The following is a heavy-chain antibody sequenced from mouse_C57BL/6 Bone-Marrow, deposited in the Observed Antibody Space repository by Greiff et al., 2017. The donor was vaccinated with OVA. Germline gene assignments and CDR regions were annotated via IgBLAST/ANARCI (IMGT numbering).Heavy chain of an antibody. V-gene: IGHV1-78*01. CDR2: IYPRDGST. CDR3: ARGGIYYSNLDY. D-gene: IGHD2-5*01. CDR1: GYTFTDHT. J-gene: IGHJ2*01. Sequence: VKLMESDAELVKPGASVKISCKVSGYTFTDHTIHWMKQRPEQGLEWIGYIYPRDGSTKYNEKFKGKATLTADKSSSTAYMQLNSLTSEDSAVYFCARGGIYYSNLDYWGQGTTLTVSS.